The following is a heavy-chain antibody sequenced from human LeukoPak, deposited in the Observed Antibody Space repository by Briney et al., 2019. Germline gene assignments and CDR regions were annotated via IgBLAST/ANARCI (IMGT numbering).Heavy chain of an antibody. V-gene: IGHV4-59*11. Sequence: SETLSLTCTVSGGSISSHYWSWIRQPPGKGLEWIGYIYYSGSTNCNPSLKSRGTISIDTSKNQFSLKLSSVTAADTVVYYCARDFRDGDSVFYYYYMDVWGKGTTVTVSS. CDR3: ARDFRDGDSVFYYYYMDV. J-gene: IGHJ6*03. CDR2: IYYSGST. D-gene: IGHD4-17*01. CDR1: GGSISSHY.